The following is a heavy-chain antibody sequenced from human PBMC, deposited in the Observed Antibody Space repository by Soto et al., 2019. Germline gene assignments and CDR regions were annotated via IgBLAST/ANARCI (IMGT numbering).Heavy chain of an antibody. CDR2: MNPNSGGT. V-gene: IGHV1-2*02. CDR3: AIGYYTSSWRVFDY. Sequence: QVQLVQSGADVKKPGASVKVSCKTSGYTFSGYFMHWLRQAPGQGLEWMGWMNPNSGGTDYAQNFQVRVPMNWHTSISTAYMELSRLRSDDTARYSCAIGYYTSSWRVFDYWGPGTLVTVSS. CDR1: GYTFSGYF. D-gene: IGHD6-13*01. J-gene: IGHJ4*02.